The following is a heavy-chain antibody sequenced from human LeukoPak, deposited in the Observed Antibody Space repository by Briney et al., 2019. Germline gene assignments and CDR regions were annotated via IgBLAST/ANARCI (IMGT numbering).Heavy chain of an antibody. Sequence: GGSLRLSCAASGFTFSTNEMNWVRQAPGKGLQWVSYISGSGTTIYYADSVKGRFTISRDNAKDSLYLQMNSLRAEDTAIYYCATNTPMGHYFDNWGQGTLVSVSS. CDR2: ISGSGTTI. D-gene: IGHD5-18*01. J-gene: IGHJ4*02. CDR1: GFTFSTNE. CDR3: ATNTPMGHYFDN. V-gene: IGHV3-48*03.